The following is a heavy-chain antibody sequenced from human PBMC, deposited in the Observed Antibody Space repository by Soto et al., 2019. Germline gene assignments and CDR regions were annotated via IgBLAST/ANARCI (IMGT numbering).Heavy chain of an antibody. CDR2: INHSGST. J-gene: IGHJ6*03. CDR3: ARLAHYDFWRGYWTDYYYMDV. CDR1: GGSFSGYY. Sequence: SETLSLTCAVYGGSFSGYYWSWIRQPPGKGLEWIGEINHSGSTNYNPSLKSRVTISVDTSKNQFSLKLSSVTAADTAVYYCARLAHYDFWRGYWTDYYYMDVWGKGTTVT. D-gene: IGHD3-3*01. V-gene: IGHV4-34*01.